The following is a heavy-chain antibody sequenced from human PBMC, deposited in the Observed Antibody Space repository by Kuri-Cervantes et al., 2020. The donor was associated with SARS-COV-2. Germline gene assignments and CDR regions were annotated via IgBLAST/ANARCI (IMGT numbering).Heavy chain of an antibody. D-gene: IGHD3-10*01. CDR1: GGTFSSYA. J-gene: IGHJ6*03. Sequence: SVKVSCKASGGTFSSYAISWVRQAPGQGLEWMGGIIPIFGTANYAQKLQGKVTITADESTSTAYMELSSLRSGDTAVYYCARCWWARGVKSAYYYYYMDVWGKGTTVTVSS. CDR2: IIPIFGTA. V-gene: IGHV1-69*13. CDR3: ARCWWARGVKSAYYYYYMDV.